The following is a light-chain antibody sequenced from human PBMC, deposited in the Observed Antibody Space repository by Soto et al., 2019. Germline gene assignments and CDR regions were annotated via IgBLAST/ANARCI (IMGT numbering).Light chain of an antibody. J-gene: IGLJ1*01. Sequence: QSALTQPASVSGSPGQSITISCTGTSSDVGDYNYVSWYQQHPGKAPKLMIYXXXXXXXXXXXXXXGXKSGSTASLTISGXXAEDXXXYYCSSYTSSTTRVFGTGTKLTVL. CDR3: SSYTSSTTRV. V-gene: IGLV2-14*01. CDR2: XXX. CDR1: SSDVGDYNY.